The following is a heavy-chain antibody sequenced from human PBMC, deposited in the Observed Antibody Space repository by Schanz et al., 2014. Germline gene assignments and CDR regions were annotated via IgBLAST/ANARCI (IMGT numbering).Heavy chain of an antibody. D-gene: IGHD6-13*01. Sequence: VQLVESGGGLVQPGGSLRLSCSASGFTFSIYAMHWVRQAPGKGLEYVSAISHDGYSTYYADSVKGRFTISRDNSKNTLFLQMKSLRAEDTAVYYCARDGEAAAGCDSWGQGTLVTVSS. CDR2: ISHDGYST. CDR3: ARDGEAAAGCDS. V-gene: IGHV3-64*04. CDR1: GFTFSIYA. J-gene: IGHJ4*02.